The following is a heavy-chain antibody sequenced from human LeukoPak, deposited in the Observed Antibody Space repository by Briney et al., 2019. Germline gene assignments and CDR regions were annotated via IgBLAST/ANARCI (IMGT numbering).Heavy chain of an antibody. V-gene: IGHV3-30-3*01. D-gene: IGHD3-22*01. CDR2: ISYDGSNK. J-gene: IGHJ4*02. CDR1: GFTFSSYA. CDR3: AREDYDSSGYYFDY. Sequence: GGSLRLSCAASGFTFSSYAMHWVRQAPGKGLEWVAVISYDGSNKYYADSVKGRFTISRDNSKNTLYLQMNGLRAEDTAVYYCAREDYDSSGYYFDYWGQGTLVTVSS.